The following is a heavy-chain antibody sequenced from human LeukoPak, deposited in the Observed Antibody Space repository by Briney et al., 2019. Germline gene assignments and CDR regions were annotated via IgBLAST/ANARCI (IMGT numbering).Heavy chain of an antibody. Sequence: GASVKLSCKASGYTFTGYYMHWVRQAPGQGLEWMGWINPNSGGTNYAQKFQGRVTMTRDTSISTAYMELSRLRSDDTAVYYCARNPYYDILTGYFGDYYYYMDVWGKGTTVTISS. CDR2: INPNSGGT. CDR3: ARNPYYDILTGYFGDYYYYMDV. J-gene: IGHJ6*03. V-gene: IGHV1-2*02. CDR1: GYTFTGYY. D-gene: IGHD3-9*01.